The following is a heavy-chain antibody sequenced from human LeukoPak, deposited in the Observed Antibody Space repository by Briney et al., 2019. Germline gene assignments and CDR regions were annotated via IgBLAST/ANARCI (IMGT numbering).Heavy chain of an antibody. CDR2: IKQDGNEK. Sequence: GGSLRLPCAASGFTFSSFWMSWVRQAPGKGLEWVANIKQDGNEKYYVDSVKGRFTISRDNAKNSLYLQMNSLRAEDTAVYYCVRDRRSSSWYRYYFDYWGQGTLVTVPS. J-gene: IGHJ4*02. CDR1: GFTFSSFW. CDR3: VRDRRSSSWYRYYFDY. V-gene: IGHV3-7*01. D-gene: IGHD6-13*01.